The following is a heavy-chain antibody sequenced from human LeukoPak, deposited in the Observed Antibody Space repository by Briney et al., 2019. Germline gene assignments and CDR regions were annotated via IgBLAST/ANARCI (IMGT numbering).Heavy chain of an antibody. CDR1: GGSISSFY. D-gene: IGHD1-26*01. V-gene: IGHV4-4*07. CDR2: IYNSGSI. CDR3: AREWELVFDY. J-gene: IGHJ4*02. Sequence: SETLSLTCTVSGGSISSFYWNWIRQPAGKGLEWIGRIYNSGSINYNPSLKSRLSMSVDTSKNQFSLNLRSVTAADTAIYYCAREWELVFDYWGQGTLVTVSS.